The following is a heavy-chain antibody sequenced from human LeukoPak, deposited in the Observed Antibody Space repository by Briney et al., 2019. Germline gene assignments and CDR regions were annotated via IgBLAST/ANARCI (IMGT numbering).Heavy chain of an antibody. CDR2: ISYDGSNK. J-gene: IGHJ4*02. D-gene: IGHD3-3*01. CDR1: GFTFSCYW. Sequence: GGSLRLSCAASGFTFSCYWMSWVRQAPGKGLEWVAVISYDGSNKYYADSVKGRFTISRDNSKNTLYLQMNSLRAEDTAVYYCAKVATYYDFWSDHWGQGTLVTVSS. V-gene: IGHV3-30*18. CDR3: AKVATYYDFWSDH.